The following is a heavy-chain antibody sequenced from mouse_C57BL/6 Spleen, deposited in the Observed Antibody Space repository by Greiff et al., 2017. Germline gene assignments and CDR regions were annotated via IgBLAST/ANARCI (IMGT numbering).Heavy chain of an antibody. CDR1: GFTFSSYT. CDR3: ARHVNTTVVGGYYFDY. J-gene: IGHJ2*01. D-gene: IGHD1-1*01. CDR2: ISGGGGNT. V-gene: IGHV5-9*01. Sequence: EVMLVESGGGLVKPGGSLKFSCAASGFTFSSYTMSWVRQTPEKRLEWVATISGGGGNTYYPDSVKGRFTISSDDARNTLYLQMSSLRSEDTALYYCARHVNTTVVGGYYFDYWGQGTTLTVSS.